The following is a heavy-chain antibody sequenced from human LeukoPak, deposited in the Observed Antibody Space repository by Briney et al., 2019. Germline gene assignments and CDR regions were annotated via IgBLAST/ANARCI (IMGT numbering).Heavy chain of an antibody. V-gene: IGHV3-11*04. CDR2: ISSSDSNL. Sequence: GGSLRLSCAASGFTFSDYYMSWLRQAPGKGLEWVSYISSSDSNLYYADSVHGRFTIPRDHAKNPLYVQMNSLSSEDTAVYYCARDPYGSGSFLDYWGQGTLVTVSS. CDR1: GFTFSDYY. J-gene: IGHJ4*02. D-gene: IGHD3-10*01. CDR3: ARDPYGSGSFLDY.